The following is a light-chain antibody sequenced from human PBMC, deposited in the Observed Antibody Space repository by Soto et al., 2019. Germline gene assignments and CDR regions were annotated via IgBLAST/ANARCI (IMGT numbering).Light chain of an antibody. CDR3: QQYNNRPST. V-gene: IGKV3-15*01. J-gene: IGKJ1*01. Sequence: EILIAQSPATLSVSPGESATLSCRATQSISNNLTWYQQKPGQPPRLLIYGASTRATGIPARFSGSRSGTEFTLTISSLQSEDFAAYYCQQYNNRPSTFGQGTKVDIK. CDR1: QSISNN. CDR2: GAS.